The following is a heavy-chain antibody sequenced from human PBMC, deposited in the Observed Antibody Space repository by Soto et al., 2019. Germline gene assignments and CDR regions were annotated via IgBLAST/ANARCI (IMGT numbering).Heavy chain of an antibody. D-gene: IGHD2-21*02. Sequence: GGSLRLSCTVSGFTLSSYAMSWVRQAPGKGLEWVSGIDSAGRTTTYADSVKGRFTISRDNAKNTLYLQMNGLRAEDTALYYCARWFTGGNFDYFDFWGQGTQVTVSS. CDR1: GFTLSSYA. J-gene: IGHJ4*02. CDR3: ARWFTGGNFDYFDF. CDR2: IDSAGRTT. V-gene: IGHV3-74*01.